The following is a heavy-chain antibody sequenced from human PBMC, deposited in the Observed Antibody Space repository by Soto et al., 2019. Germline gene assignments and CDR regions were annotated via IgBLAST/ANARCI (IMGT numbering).Heavy chain of an antibody. V-gene: IGHV4-59*08. CDR3: ARLEHYGTLTGYSNWFDP. Sequence: PSETLSLTCTVSGGSIGNYYWSWIRQPPGKGLEWIGYIYFKGSTNYNPSLKSRLTMSVDTSKNQFSLKLTSVTAADTAVYYCARLEHYGTLTGYSNWFDPWGQGTLVTVSS. J-gene: IGHJ5*02. CDR1: GGSIGNYY. CDR2: IYFKGST. D-gene: IGHD3-9*01.